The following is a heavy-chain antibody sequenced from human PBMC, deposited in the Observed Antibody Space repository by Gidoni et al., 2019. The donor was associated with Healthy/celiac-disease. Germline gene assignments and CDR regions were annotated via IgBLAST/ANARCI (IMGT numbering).Heavy chain of an antibody. CDR3: ARWPGYSYGYYYYYGMDV. CDR1: GGSFSGYY. CDR2: INHSGST. V-gene: IGHV4-34*01. Sequence: QVQLQQWGAGLLKPSETLSLTCAVYGGSFSGYYWSWIRQPPGKGLEWIGEINHSGSTNPNPSLKSRVTISVDTSKNQFSLKLSSVTAADTAVYYCARWPGYSYGYYYYYGMDVWGQGTTVTVSS. J-gene: IGHJ6*02. D-gene: IGHD5-18*01.